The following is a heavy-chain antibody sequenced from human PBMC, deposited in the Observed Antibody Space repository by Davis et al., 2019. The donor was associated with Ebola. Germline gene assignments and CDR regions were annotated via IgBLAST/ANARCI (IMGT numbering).Heavy chain of an antibody. CDR2: FGTGGDT. CDR3: ARVNAMTGYSRFDS. Sequence: GESLKISCETSGFIFRNYVMSWVRQAPGKGLEWVSTFGTGGDTYYADSVKGRFTISRDNAKNSLYLRMNSLRAEDTAFYHCARVNAMTGYSRFDSWGQGTLVTVSS. V-gene: IGHV3-20*01. D-gene: IGHD3-9*01. J-gene: IGHJ5*01. CDR1: GFIFRNYV.